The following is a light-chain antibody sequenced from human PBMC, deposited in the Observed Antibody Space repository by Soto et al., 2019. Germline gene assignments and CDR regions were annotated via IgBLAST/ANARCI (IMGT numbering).Light chain of an antibody. Sequence: DIQMTQSPSTLSGSVGDRVTITCRASQVISKYLAWYQQKPGTAPKLLIYLASTLQGGVPSRFSGSGSGTDFSLTISSLQPEDVATYYCQYLNSFPLPFGGGTKVDIK. CDR3: QYLNSFPLP. CDR2: LAS. J-gene: IGKJ4*01. CDR1: QVISKY. V-gene: IGKV1-9*01.